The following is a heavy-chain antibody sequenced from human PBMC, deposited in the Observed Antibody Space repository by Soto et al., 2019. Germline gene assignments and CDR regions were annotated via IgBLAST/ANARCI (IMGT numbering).Heavy chain of an antibody. CDR1: GGSISSSSYY. V-gene: IGHV4-39*01. Sequence: SETLSLTCTVSGGSISSSSYYWGWIRQPPGKGLEWIGNIYYSGSTYYNPSLKSRVTISVDTSKNQFSLKLSSVTAADTAVYYCARRFWGVTGTTFFDYWGQGTLVTVSS. CDR2: IYYSGST. CDR3: ARRFWGVTGTTFFDY. D-gene: IGHD1-7*01. J-gene: IGHJ4*02.